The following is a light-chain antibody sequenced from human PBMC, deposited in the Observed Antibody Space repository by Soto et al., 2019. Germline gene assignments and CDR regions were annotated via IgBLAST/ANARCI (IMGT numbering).Light chain of an antibody. CDR2: DAS. J-gene: IGKJ2*01. CDR1: QSVSSY. Sequence: EIVLTQSPATLSLSPGERATLSCRASQSVSSYLAWYQQKPGQAPRLLIYDASNSATGIPARFSGSGSGTDFTLTISSLEPEDFAVYYCQQRSNWPTMYTFGQGTKLEIK. CDR3: QQRSNWPTMYT. V-gene: IGKV3-11*01.